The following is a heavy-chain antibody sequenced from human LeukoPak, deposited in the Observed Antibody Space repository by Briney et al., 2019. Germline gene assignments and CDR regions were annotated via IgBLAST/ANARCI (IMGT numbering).Heavy chain of an antibody. J-gene: IGHJ4*02. Sequence: VASVKVSCKASGYTFTSYYIHWVRQAPGQGLEWMGIINPSGGSTSYAQKFQGRVTMTRDTSTSTVYMELSSLRSEDTAVYYCARVMGDGYNFFSAYYFDYWGQGTLVTVSS. V-gene: IGHV1-46*01. D-gene: IGHD5-24*01. CDR3: ARVMGDGYNFFSAYYFDY. CDR2: INPSGGST. CDR1: GYTFTSYY.